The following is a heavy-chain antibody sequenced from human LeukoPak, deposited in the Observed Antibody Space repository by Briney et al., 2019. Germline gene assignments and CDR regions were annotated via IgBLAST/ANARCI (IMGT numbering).Heavy chain of an antibody. CDR3: ARDRNRGSFDY. CDR1: GGSISSYY. Sequence: SSETLSLTCTVSGGSISSYYWSWIRQPPGKGLEWIGYIYYSGSTNYNPSLKSRVTISVDTSKNQFSLKLSSVTAADTAVYYCARDRNRGSFDYWGQGTLVTVSS. J-gene: IGHJ4*02. D-gene: IGHD1-14*01. V-gene: IGHV4-59*01. CDR2: IYYSGST.